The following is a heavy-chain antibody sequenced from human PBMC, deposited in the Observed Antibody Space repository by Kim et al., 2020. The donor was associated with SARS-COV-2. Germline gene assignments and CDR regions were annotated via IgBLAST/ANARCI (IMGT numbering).Heavy chain of an antibody. J-gene: IGHJ4*02. Sequence: SETLSLTCTVSGGSISRSNYYWGWIRQPPGKGLEWIGSLSYSRSTYYNPSLKSRVTISADTSKNQFSLKLSSVTAADTTVFYCARLRSWVSLDYWGQGTLVTVSS. V-gene: IGHV4-39*01. CDR1: GGSISRSNYY. CDR3: ARLRSWVSLDY. CDR2: LSYSRST. D-gene: IGHD3-16*01.